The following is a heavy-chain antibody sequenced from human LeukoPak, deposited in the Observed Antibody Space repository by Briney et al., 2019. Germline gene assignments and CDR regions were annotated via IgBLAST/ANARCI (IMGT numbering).Heavy chain of an antibody. V-gene: IGHV4-34*01. CDR3: ARGDGQVGRYFDY. CDR2: INHSGST. Sequence: SETLSLTCAVYGGSFSGYYWSWIRRPPGKGLEWIGEINHSGSTNYNPSLKSRVTISVDTSKNQFSLKLSSVTAADTAVYYCARGDGQVGRYFDYWGQGTPVTVSS. D-gene: IGHD5-24*01. J-gene: IGHJ4*02. CDR1: GGSFSGYY.